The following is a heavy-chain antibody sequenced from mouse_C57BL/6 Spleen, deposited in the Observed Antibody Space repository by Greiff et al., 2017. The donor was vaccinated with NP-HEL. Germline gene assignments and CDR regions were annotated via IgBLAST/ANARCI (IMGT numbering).Heavy chain of an antibody. D-gene: IGHD2-4*01. Sequence: VHVKQSVAELVRPGASVKLSCTASGFNIKNTYMHWVKQRPEQGLEWIGRIDPANGNTKYAPKFQGKATITADTSSNTAYLQLSSLTSEDTAIYYCASGCVYYDYDGFAYWGQGTLVTVSA. V-gene: IGHV14-3*01. CDR1: GFNIKNTY. CDR2: IDPANGNT. CDR3: ASGCVYYDYDGFAY. J-gene: IGHJ3*01.